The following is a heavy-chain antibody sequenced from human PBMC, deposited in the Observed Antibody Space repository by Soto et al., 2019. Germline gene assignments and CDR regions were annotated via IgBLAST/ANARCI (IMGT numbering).Heavy chain of an antibody. J-gene: IGHJ6*02. CDR1: GFTFDYYA. Sequence: LRLSCAASGFTFDYYAMHWVRQAPGKGLEWVSGISWNSGSIGYADSVKGRFTISRDNAKNSLYLQMDSLRAEDTALDYCAKDIGNYDLYGMDVWGQGTTVTVSS. CDR2: ISWNSGSI. V-gene: IGHV3-9*01. CDR3: AKDIGNYDLYGMDV. D-gene: IGHD4-4*01.